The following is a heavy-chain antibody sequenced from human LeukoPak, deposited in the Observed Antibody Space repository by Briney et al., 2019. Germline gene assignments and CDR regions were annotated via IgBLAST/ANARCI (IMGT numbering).Heavy chain of an antibody. CDR2: IYSGGST. Sequence: ETLSLTCPVYCGSFSGYYWSWVRQAPGKGLEWVSVIYSGGSTYYADSVKGRFTISRDNSKNTLYLQMNSLRAEDTAVYYCAYYYGSGSLTYFDYWGQGTLVTVSS. J-gene: IGHJ4*02. CDR3: AYYYGSGSLTYFDY. CDR1: CGSFSGYY. D-gene: IGHD3-10*01. V-gene: IGHV3-53*01.